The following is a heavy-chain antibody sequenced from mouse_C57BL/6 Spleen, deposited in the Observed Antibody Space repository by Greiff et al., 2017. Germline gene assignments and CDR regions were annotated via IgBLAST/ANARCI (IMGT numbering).Heavy chain of an antibody. Sequence: VQRVGSGPELVKPGASVKLSCKAPGYTFSSYDINWVKQRPGQGRGWIGWIYPRDGSTKYNEKFKGKATLTVDTSSSTAYMELHSLTSEDSAVYFCAREGGYDGGYFDYWGQGTTLTVSS. CDR1: GYTFSSYD. J-gene: IGHJ2*01. D-gene: IGHD2-2*01. CDR2: IYPRDGST. V-gene: IGHV1-85*01. CDR3: AREGGYDGGYFDY.